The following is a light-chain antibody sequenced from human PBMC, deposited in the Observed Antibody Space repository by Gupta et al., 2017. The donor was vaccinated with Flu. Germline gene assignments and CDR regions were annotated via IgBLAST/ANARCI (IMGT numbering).Light chain of an antibody. CDR3: QQRNNWALHT. CDR2: DAS. J-gene: IGKJ5*01. Sequence: EIALTQSPATLSLSPWESATRSCMASQGVKYYLAWYKQKPGQAPRLLIYDASNRDAGVPARLSGSGYGKDLTLTISSRVPEDFACYYSQQRNNWALHTFGQGTLLEIK. CDR1: QGVKYY. V-gene: IGKV3-11*01.